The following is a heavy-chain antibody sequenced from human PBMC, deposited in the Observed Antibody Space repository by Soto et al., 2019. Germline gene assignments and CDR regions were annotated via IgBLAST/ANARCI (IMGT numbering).Heavy chain of an antibody. CDR3: ARESDSSGGSGMDV. CDR2: MNPNSGNT. D-gene: IGHD6-25*01. Sequence: ASVKVSCKASGYTFTSYDINWVRQATGQGLGWMGWMNPNSGNTGYAQKFQGRVTMTRNTSISTAYMELSSLRSEDTAVYYCARESDSSGGSGMDVWGQGTTVTVSS. CDR1: GYTFTSYD. V-gene: IGHV1-8*01. J-gene: IGHJ6*02.